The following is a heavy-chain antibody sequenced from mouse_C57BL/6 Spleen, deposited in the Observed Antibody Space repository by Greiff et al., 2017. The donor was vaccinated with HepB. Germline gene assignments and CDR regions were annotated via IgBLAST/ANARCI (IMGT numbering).Heavy chain of an antibody. CDR1: GYTFTDYY. CDR3: ARCRRTGAMDY. CDR2: IYPGSGNT. V-gene: IGHV1-76*01. D-gene: IGHD4-1*01. Sequence: QVQLQQSGAELVRPGASVKLSCKASGYTFTDYYINWVKQRPGQGLEWIARIYPGSGNTYYNEKFKGKATLTAEKSSSTAYMQLSSLTSEDSAVYFCARCRRTGAMDYWGQGTSVTVSS. J-gene: IGHJ4*01.